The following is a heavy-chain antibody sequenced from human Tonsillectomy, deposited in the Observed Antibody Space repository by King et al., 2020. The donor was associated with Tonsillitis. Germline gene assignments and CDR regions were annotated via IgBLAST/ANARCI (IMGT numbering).Heavy chain of an antibody. CDR1: GFTFHDYG. J-gene: IGHJ5*01. D-gene: IGHD3-22*01. CDR3: SRGGFYDSENWFDS. Sequence: VQLVESGGGLVQPGRSLRLSCRASGFTFHDYGMSWFRQAPGKGLEWLSFIRSRAYGGTPEYAASVKGRFTISRDDSNSIAYLKMNSLKTDDTAVYFCSRGGFYDSENWFDSWGQGTLVTVSS. V-gene: IGHV3-49*03. CDR2: IRSRAYGGTP.